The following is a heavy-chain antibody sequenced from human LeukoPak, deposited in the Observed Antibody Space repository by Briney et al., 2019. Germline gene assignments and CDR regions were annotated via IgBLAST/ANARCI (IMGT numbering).Heavy chain of an antibody. J-gene: IGHJ6*02. V-gene: IGHV1-18*01. CDR2: ISAYNGNT. CDR3: ARDSNWFINDYYYGMDV. D-gene: IGHD3-10*01. CDR1: GYTFTSYG. Sequence: ASVKVSCKASGYTFTSYGISWVRQAPGQGLEWMGWISAYNGNTNYAQKLQGRVTMTTDTSTSTAYMELRSLRSDDTAVYYCARDSNWFINDYYYGMDVWGQGTTVTVSS.